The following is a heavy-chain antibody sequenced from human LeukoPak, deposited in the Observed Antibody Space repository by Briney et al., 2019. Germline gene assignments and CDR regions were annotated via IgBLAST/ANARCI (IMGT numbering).Heavy chain of an antibody. V-gene: IGHV4-59*08. CDR1: GGSISSYY. CDR2: IFSSGST. Sequence: SETLSLTCTVSGGSISSYYWSWIRQPPGKGLEWIGYIFSSGSTNYNPSLKSRVTISVDTSKNQFSLKLTSVTAADTAVYYCAIHGYSGYIYYIDVWGKGTTVTVSS. CDR3: AIHGYSGYIYYIDV. D-gene: IGHD5-12*01. J-gene: IGHJ6*03.